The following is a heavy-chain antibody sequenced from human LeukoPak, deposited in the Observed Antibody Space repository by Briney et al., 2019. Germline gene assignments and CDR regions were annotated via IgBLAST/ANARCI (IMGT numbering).Heavy chain of an antibody. J-gene: IGHJ3*02. CDR3: ARSGITMVGGASIGLPTFDI. D-gene: IGHD3-10*01. Sequence: GGSLRLSCAASGFTFSYYWMHWVRQAPGEGLVWVSRINDDGRTTTYADSVKGRITISRDNAKNTLYLQMSSLRVEDTAVYYCARSGITMVGGASIGLPTFDIWGPGTMVTVSP. CDR2: INDDGRTT. CDR1: GFTFSYYW. V-gene: IGHV3-74*03.